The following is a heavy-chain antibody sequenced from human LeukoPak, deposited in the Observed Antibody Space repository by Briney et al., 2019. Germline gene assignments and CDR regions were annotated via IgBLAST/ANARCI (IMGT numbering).Heavy chain of an antibody. V-gene: IGHV1-2*02. CDR3: AGNQPTTNYYYYGMGV. CDR1: GYTFTGYY. CDR2: INPNSGGT. D-gene: IGHD1-1*01. Sequence: VKVSCKASGYTFTGYYMHWVRQAPGQGLEWMGWINPNSGGTNYAQKFQGRVTMTRDTSISTAYMELSRLRSDDTAVYCCAGNQPTTNYYYYGMGVWGQGTTVTVSS. J-gene: IGHJ6*02.